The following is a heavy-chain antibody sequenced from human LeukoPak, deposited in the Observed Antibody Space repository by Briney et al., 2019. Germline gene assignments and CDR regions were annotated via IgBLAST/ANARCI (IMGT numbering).Heavy chain of an antibody. J-gene: IGHJ4*02. CDR3: ARGGWNKFDY. Sequence: SETLSLTCTVSGGSISTYYWSWIRQPPGKGLEWIGSIYHSGSTYYNPSLKSRVTISVDTSKNQFSLKLSSVTAADTAVYYCARGGWNKFDYWGQGTLVTVSS. CDR1: GGSISTYY. CDR2: IYHSGST. V-gene: IGHV4-38-2*02. D-gene: IGHD3-22*01.